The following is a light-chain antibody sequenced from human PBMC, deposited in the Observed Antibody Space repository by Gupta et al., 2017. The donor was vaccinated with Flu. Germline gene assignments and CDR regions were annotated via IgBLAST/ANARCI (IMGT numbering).Light chain of an antibody. CDR1: STNNGADHV. J-gene: IGLJ2*01. CDR2: SNN. Sequence: STNNGADHVIHWYQHLPGTAPKVLLDSNNNRPAGIADRFSGSKSANSASLAIIGLQTEDEADYYCQSYDSSLTGSVFGGGTKLTVL. V-gene: IGLV1-40*01. CDR3: QSYDSSLTGSV.